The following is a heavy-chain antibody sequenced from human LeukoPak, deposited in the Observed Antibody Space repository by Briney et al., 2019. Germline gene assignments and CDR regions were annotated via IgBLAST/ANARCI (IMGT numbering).Heavy chain of an antibody. V-gene: IGHV3-30*04. CDR2: ISYDRSNK. CDR3: ARDEDIVVVPAAPDY. Sequence: GGSLRLSCAASGFTFSSYAMHWVRQAPGKGREWGAVISYDRSNKYYADSVKGRFTISRDNSKNTLYLQMNSLRAEDTAVYYCARDEDIVVVPAAPDYWGQGALVTVSS. D-gene: IGHD2-2*01. J-gene: IGHJ4*02. CDR1: GFTFSSYA.